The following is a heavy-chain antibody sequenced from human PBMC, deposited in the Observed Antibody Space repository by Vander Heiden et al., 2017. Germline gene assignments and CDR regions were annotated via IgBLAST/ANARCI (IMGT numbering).Heavy chain of an antibody. CDR1: GFTVRSTY. D-gene: IGHD3-3*01. Sequence: EVLLVESGGGLIQPGGSLSLSCAASGFTVRSTYMSWVRHAPGKGLEWVSVIYSGGSTYYADSVKGRVTISRDNSKNTLYLQMNSLRAEETAVYYCARGRFWSGYSIGTDYFDYWGQGTMVTVSS. CDR2: IYSGGST. J-gene: IGHJ4*02. CDR3: ARGRFWSGYSIGTDYFDY. V-gene: IGHV3-53*01.